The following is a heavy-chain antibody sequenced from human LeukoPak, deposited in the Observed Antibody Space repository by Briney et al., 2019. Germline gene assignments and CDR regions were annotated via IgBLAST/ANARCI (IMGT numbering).Heavy chain of an antibody. CDR1: GGSISHYY. J-gene: IGHJ6*02. V-gene: IGHV4-59*01. D-gene: IGHD4/OR15-4a*01. CDR3: AREDPQTKVPEGMDV. CDR2: IYYTGTT. Sequence: PSETLSLTCTVSGGSISHYYWSWIRQPPGKEPEWIGYIYYTGTTNYNPSLKSRVTISVDTSKNQFSLKLNSVTAADTAVYYCAREDPQTKVPEGMDVWGQGTTVTVSS.